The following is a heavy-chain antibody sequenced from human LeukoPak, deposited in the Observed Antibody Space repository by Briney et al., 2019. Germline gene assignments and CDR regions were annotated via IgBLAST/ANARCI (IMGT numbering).Heavy chain of an antibody. CDR2: IYYSGST. J-gene: IGHJ2*01. Sequence: SETLSLTCTVSGGSISNYYWSWIRQSPGKGLEWIGYIYYSGSTNYNPSLKSRVTISVDTSKSQCSLKLSSVTAAHPAVYYCARVYYSSSYDYWYFDLWGRGTLVTVSS. V-gene: IGHV4-59*01. CDR1: GGSISNYY. CDR3: ARVYYSSSYDYWYFDL. D-gene: IGHD6-13*01.